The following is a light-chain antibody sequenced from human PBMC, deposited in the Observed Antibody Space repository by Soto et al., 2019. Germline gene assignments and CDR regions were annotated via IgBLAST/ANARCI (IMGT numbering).Light chain of an antibody. Sequence: EVVLTQSPATLSLSPGERATLSCRASENVRTFVDWYQQKPGQAPRLLIYGASNRATGIPARFSGSGSGTDFTLTISSLQSEDFAVYYCQQYDDWPWTFGHGTKVEIK. CDR3: QQYDDWPWT. CDR1: ENVRTF. V-gene: IGKV3-11*01. J-gene: IGKJ1*01. CDR2: GAS.